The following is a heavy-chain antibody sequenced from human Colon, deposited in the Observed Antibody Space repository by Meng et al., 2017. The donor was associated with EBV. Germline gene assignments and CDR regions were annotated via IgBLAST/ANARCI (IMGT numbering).Heavy chain of an antibody. Sequence: QVQLQESGPGLVKPSQTLSLTCPVSGGSISSGGFYWSWIRQHPGKGLEWIGYIYYSGSTYYNPSLRSRVAISIDTSKNQFSLKLTSVTAADTAVYFCARTNYGDYNWFDPGGPGTMVTVSA. J-gene: IGHJ5*02. CDR3: ARTNYGDYNWFDP. D-gene: IGHD4-17*01. V-gene: IGHV4-31*03. CDR2: IYYSGST. CDR1: GGSISSGGFY.